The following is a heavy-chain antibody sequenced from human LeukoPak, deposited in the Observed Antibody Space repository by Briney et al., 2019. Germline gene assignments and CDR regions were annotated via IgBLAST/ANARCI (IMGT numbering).Heavy chain of an antibody. CDR2: ISSSSSTI. Sequence: GGSLRLSCAASGFTFSIYSINWVRQAPGKGLEWVSYISSSSSTIYYADSVKGRFTISRDNAKNSLYLQMNSLRAEDTAVYYCAREAMTTVTPWGQGTLVTVSS. CDR3: AREAMTTVTP. J-gene: IGHJ5*02. CDR1: GFTFSIYS. D-gene: IGHD4-17*01. V-gene: IGHV3-48*04.